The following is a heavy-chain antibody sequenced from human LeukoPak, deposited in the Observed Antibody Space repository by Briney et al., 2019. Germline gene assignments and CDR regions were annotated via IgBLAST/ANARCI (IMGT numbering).Heavy chain of an antibody. J-gene: IGHJ3*02. D-gene: IGHD1-26*01. V-gene: IGHV3-20*04. CDR1: GFTFDDHG. Sequence: GGSLRLSCAASGFTFDDHGMNWVRQAPGKGLEWVSGINWNGGSTGYADSVKGRFTISSYNAKNSLYVQMNSLRAEDTALYYCARPYSGSHEDAFDIWGQGTMVTVSS. CDR3: ARPYSGSHEDAFDI. CDR2: INWNGGST.